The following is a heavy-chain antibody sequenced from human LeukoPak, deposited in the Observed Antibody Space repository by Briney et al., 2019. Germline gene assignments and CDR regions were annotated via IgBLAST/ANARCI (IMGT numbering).Heavy chain of an antibody. CDR2: ISAYNGNT. Sequence: ASVKVSCKASGYTFTSYGISWVRRAPGQGLEWMGWISAYNGNTNYAQKLQGRVTMTTDTSTSTAYMELRSLRSDDTAVYYCARGLLRPRYYYYYMDVWGKGTTVTVSS. D-gene: IGHD3-16*01. CDR3: ARGLLRPRYYYYYMDV. J-gene: IGHJ6*03. CDR1: GYTFTSYG. V-gene: IGHV1-18*01.